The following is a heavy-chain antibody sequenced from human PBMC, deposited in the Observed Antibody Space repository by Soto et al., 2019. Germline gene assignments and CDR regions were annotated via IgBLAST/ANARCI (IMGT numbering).Heavy chain of an antibody. D-gene: IGHD3-10*01. CDR2: ISPRSDYI. J-gene: IGHJ4*02. V-gene: IGHV3-21*06. CDR3: ARVSGTLERYSDLDY. CDR1: GFIFSSYS. Sequence: EVQLVESGGGLVKPGGSLRLSCAASGFIFSSYSMNWVRQAPGKGLEWVSSISPRSDYIYFADSMRGRFTISRDNAQNSLYLHMNSLRAEDTAVYHCARVSGTLERYSDLDYWGQGTLVTVSS.